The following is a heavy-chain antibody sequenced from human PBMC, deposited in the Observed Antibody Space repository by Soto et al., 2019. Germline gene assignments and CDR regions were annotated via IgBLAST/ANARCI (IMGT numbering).Heavy chain of an antibody. Sequence: ASVKVSWKASGYTFTSYYMHWVRQAPGQGLEWMGIINPSGGSTSYAQKFQGRVTMTRDTSTSTVYMELSSLRSEDTAVYYCARDGRVGRIVGATTPSDYFDYWGQGTLVTVSS. CDR2: INPSGGST. CDR3: ARDGRVGRIVGATTPSDYFDY. CDR1: GYTFTSYY. D-gene: IGHD1-26*01. J-gene: IGHJ4*02. V-gene: IGHV1-46*01.